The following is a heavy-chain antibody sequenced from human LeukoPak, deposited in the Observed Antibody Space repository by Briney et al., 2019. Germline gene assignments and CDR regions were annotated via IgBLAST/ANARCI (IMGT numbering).Heavy chain of an antibody. CDR2: ICIDGGRP. J-gene: IGHJ6*02. V-gene: IGHV3-74*01. CDR1: GFTFSDYW. CDR3: ARGLRDDYGTDV. Sequence: GGSLRLSCGASGFTFSDYWMHWVRQAPGKGLVWVSRICIDGGRPAYADSVRGRVTIYRDNARNMVHLQMNSLTVDDTAVYFSARGLRDDYGTDVWGQGITATASS.